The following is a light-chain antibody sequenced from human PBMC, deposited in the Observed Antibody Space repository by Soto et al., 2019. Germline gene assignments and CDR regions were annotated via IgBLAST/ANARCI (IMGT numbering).Light chain of an antibody. Sequence: SYELTQPPSVSVAPGQTARITCGGDNIGSKGVHWYQQRPGQAPVLVVYDDTVRPSGITERFSGSNSGNAAALNISRVEAGDEAEYYCQVWDSNSDHVVFGGGTKLTVL. CDR2: DDT. V-gene: IGLV3-21*02. J-gene: IGLJ2*01. CDR1: NIGSKG. CDR3: QVWDSNSDHVV.